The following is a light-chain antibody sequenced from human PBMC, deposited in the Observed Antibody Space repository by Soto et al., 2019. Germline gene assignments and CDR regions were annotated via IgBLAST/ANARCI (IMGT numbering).Light chain of an antibody. CDR3: QQYENLPT. V-gene: IGKV1-9*01. CDR1: QGISSS. Sequence: IQFTQSPSSLSASVGDRVTITCRASQGISSSLAWYQQTPGKAPKFLIYAASTLQSGVPSRFSGSGSGTDFTLTISSLQPEDIATYYCQQYENLPTFGQGTRLEIK. J-gene: IGKJ5*01. CDR2: AAS.